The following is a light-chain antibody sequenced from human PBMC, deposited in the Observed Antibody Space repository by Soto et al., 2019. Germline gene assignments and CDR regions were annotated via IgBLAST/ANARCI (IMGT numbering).Light chain of an antibody. J-gene: IGLJ3*02. Sequence: SYELTQTPSSSVAPGQTARITCGGNNIRNKSVQWYQQKPGQAPVVVVYDDTNRPSGIPERFSGSNSGNTATLTISRVEAGDEADYYCQVWDSSSDHWVFGGGTKVTVL. CDR3: QVWDSSSDHWV. CDR2: DDT. V-gene: IGLV3-21*02. CDR1: NIRNKS.